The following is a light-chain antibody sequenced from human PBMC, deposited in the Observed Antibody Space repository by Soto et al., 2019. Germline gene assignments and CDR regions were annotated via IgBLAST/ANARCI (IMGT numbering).Light chain of an antibody. CDR3: QQYNSYSKT. CDR2: DAS. Sequence: DIQMTQSPSTLSASVGDRVTITCRASQSLSSWLAWYQQKPGKAPTLLIYDASSLESGVPSRFSGSGSGTEFTLTISSLQPDDFATYYCQQYNSYSKTFGQGTKVDIK. J-gene: IGKJ1*01. CDR1: QSLSSW. V-gene: IGKV1-5*01.